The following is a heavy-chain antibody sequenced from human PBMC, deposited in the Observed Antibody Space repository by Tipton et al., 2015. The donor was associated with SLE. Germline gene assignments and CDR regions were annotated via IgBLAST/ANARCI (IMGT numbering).Heavy chain of an antibody. J-gene: IGHJ4*02. CDR1: GYTFTRYG. D-gene: IGHD2-15*01. V-gene: IGHV1-18*01. Sequence: QVQLVQSGGEGRKPGASVKVSCKASGYTFTRYGISWVRQAPGQGLEWMGWISPYNGETKFAQKFQGRVTMTTDTSTSTAYMELRSLIPDETAVYYCARDGDIVVVGTATLFDYWGQGTLVTVSS. CDR2: ISPYNGET. CDR3: ARDGDIVVVGTATLFDY.